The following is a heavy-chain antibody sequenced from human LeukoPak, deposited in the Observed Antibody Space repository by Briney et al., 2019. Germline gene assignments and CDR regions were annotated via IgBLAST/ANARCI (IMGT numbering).Heavy chain of an antibody. J-gene: IGHJ4*02. CDR1: GYTFSDYD. CDR3: GRAFPPLRTSSAGDL. V-gene: IGHV3-21*01. Sequence: PGGSLTLSCSASGYTFSDYDMTWVRQAPGKGLEWVSSISGLSSHIYYGDSVKGRFSISRDNAKNSLYLQMNSLGAEDTAVYYCGRAFPPLRTSSAGDLWGQGTLVTVSS. D-gene: IGHD3-16*01. CDR2: ISGLSSHI.